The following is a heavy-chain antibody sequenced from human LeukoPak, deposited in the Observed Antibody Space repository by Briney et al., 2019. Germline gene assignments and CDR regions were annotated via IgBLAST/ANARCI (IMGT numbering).Heavy chain of an antibody. D-gene: IGHD3-22*01. CDR2: IYYSGST. CDR1: GGSISSYY. V-gene: IGHV4-59*01. CDR3: ARVQDYYDEYNWFDP. J-gene: IGHJ5*02. Sequence: SETLSLTCTVSGGSISSYYWSWIRRPPGKGLEWIGYIYYSGSTNYNPSLKSRVTISVDTSKNQFSLKLSSVTAADTAVYDCARVQDYYDEYNWFDPWGQGTLVTVSS.